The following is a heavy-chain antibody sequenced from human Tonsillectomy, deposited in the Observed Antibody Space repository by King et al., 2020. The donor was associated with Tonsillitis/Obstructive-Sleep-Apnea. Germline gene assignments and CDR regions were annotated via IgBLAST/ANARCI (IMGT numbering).Heavy chain of an antibody. D-gene: IGHD1-20*01. CDR1: GGSFSTYY. CDR2: IYHSGST. Sequence: QLQESGPGLVKPSETMSLTCTVSGGSFSTYYWSWIRQPPGKELQWIGNIYHSGSTYYNPSLKSRVTISLDTSRNQFSLELRSVTAADTAVYYCARAYNWNDELDYGGQGTLVTVSS. J-gene: IGHJ4*02. CDR3: ARAYNWNDELDY. V-gene: IGHV4-59*01.